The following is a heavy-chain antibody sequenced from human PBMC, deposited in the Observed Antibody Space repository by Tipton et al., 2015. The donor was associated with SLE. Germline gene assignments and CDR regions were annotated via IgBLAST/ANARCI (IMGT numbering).Heavy chain of an antibody. CDR3: ARGVGGSRVDYYMDV. CDR1: GFTFSSYG. J-gene: IGHJ6*03. D-gene: IGHD1-26*01. V-gene: IGHV3-30*12. CDR2: ISYDGSNK. Sequence: SLRLSCEASGFTFSSYGMHWVRQAPGKGLEWVAVISYDGSNKYYADSVKGRFTISRDNAKNSLYLEMNSLRADDTAVYYCARGVGGSRVDYYMDVWGKGTTVIVSS.